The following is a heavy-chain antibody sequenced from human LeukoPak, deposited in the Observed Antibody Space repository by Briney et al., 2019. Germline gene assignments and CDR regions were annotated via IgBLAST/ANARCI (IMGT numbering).Heavy chain of an antibody. J-gene: IGHJ4*02. D-gene: IGHD3-22*01. V-gene: IGHV3-7*01. CDR1: GFTFSSYW. CDR3: ARGGDSSGSDFDY. CDR2: IKQDGSEK. Sequence: PGGSLRLSCAASGFTFSSYWMSWVRQAPGKGLEWVANIKQDGSEKYYVDSVKGRFTISRDNAKNSLYLQVNSLRAEDTAVYYCARGGDSSGSDFDYWGQGTLVTVSS.